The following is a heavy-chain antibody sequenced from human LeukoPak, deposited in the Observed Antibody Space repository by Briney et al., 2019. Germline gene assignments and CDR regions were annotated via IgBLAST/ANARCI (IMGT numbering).Heavy chain of an antibody. Sequence: PGGSLRLSCAASGFTFSSYSMNWGRQAPGKGVEWVSSISSSSSYIYYADSVKGRFTISRDNAKISLYLQMNSLRAEDTAVYYCAREGCGGDCYSYYYYGMDVWGQGTTVTVSS. D-gene: IGHD2-21*02. J-gene: IGHJ6*02. CDR3: AREGCGGDCYSYYYYGMDV. V-gene: IGHV3-21*01. CDR1: GFTFSSYS. CDR2: ISSSSSYI.